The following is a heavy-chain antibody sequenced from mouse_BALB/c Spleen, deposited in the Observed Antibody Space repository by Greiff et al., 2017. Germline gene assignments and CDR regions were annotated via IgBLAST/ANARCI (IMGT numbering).Heavy chain of an antibody. J-gene: IGHJ4*01. CDR1: GYTFTSYW. CDR3: TRMGPYAMDY. CDR2: IYPGSGST. Sequence: LQQPGSELVRPGASVKLSCKASGYTFTSYWMHWVKQRPGQGLEWIGNIYPGSGSTNYDEKFKSKATLTVDTSSSTAYMQLSSLTSEDSAVYYCTRMGPYAMDYWGQGTSVTVSS. V-gene: IGHV1S22*01.